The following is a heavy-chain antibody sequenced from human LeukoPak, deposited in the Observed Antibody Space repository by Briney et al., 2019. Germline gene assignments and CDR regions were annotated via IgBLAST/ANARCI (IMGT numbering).Heavy chain of an antibody. Sequence: GASVKVSCKASGYTFTSYGISWVRQAPGQGLEWMGWISAYNGNTNYAQKLQGRVTMTTDTSTSTAYMELRSLRSDDTAVYYCARAPPKYYGSGSYYNVNRNIDDYWGQGTLVTVSS. CDR3: ARAPPKYYGSGSYYNVNRNIDDY. J-gene: IGHJ4*02. D-gene: IGHD3-10*01. CDR2: ISAYNGNT. CDR1: GYTFTSYG. V-gene: IGHV1-18*01.